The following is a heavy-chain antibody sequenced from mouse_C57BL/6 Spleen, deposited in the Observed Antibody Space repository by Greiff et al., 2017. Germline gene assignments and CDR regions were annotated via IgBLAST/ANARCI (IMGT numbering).Heavy chain of an antibody. CDR1: GYTFTDYY. J-gene: IGHJ1*03. CDR2: INPNNGGT. CDR3: ARSFYYGSSYDFDV. D-gene: IGHD1-1*01. V-gene: IGHV1-26*01. Sequence: EVQLQQSGPELVKPGASVKISCKASGYTFTDYYMNWVKQSHGKSLEWIGDINPNNGGTSYNQKFKGKATLTVDKSSSTAYMELRSLTSEDSAVYYCARSFYYGSSYDFDVWGTGTTVTASS.